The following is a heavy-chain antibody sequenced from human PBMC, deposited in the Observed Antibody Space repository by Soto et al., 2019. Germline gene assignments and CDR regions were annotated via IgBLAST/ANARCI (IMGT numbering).Heavy chain of an antibody. D-gene: IGHD3-22*01. CDR3: ARRPITTEYNWFDP. CDR2: IYYSGST. CDR1: GGSISSGGYY. Sequence: PSETLSLTCTVSGGSISSGGYYWSWIRQHPGKGLEWIGYIYYSGSTYYNPSLKSRVTISVGTSKNQFSLKLSSVTAADTAVYYCARRPITTEYNWFDPWGQGTLVTV. V-gene: IGHV4-31*03. J-gene: IGHJ5*02.